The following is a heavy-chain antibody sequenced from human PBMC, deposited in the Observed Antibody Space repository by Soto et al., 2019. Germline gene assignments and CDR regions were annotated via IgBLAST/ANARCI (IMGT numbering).Heavy chain of an antibody. Sequence: SETQSLTCTVSGGYIRSGCYYWSWIHQHPGKGLEWIGYIYYSGSTYYNPSLKSRVTISVDTSKNQFSLKLSSVTAADTAVYYCARDRECSGGTCYNYFDYWGQGTLVTVSS. V-gene: IGHV4-31*03. D-gene: IGHD2-15*01. CDR3: ARDRECSGGTCYNYFDY. J-gene: IGHJ4*02. CDR1: GGYIRSGCYY. CDR2: IYYSGST.